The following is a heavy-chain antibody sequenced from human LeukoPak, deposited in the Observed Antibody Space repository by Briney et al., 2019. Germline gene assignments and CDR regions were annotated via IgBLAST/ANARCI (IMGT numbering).Heavy chain of an antibody. CDR2: ISSSSSTI. CDR1: GFTFSSYS. CDR3: AKDPLAGGGDYGDYYYGMDV. V-gene: IGHV3-48*04. J-gene: IGHJ6*02. D-gene: IGHD4-17*01. Sequence: SGGSLRLSCAASGFTFSSYSMNWVRQAPGKGLEWVSYISSSSSTIYYADSVKGRFTISRDNAKNSLYLQMNSLRAEDTAVYYCAKDPLAGGGDYGDYYYGMDVWGQGTTVTVSS.